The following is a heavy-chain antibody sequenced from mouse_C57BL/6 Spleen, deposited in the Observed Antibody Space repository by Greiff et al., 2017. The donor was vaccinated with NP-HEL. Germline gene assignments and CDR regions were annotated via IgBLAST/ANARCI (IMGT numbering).Heavy chain of an antibody. D-gene: IGHD2-4*01. Sequence: EVQLQQSGAELVRPGASVKLSCTASGFNIKDDYMHWVKQRPEQGLEWIGWIDPENGDTEYASKFQGKATITADTSSNTAYLQLSRLTSEDTAVYYCTPSYDSGFAYWGQGTLVTVSA. CDR2: IDPENGDT. J-gene: IGHJ3*01. CDR3: TPSYDSGFAY. V-gene: IGHV14-4*01. CDR1: GFNIKDDY.